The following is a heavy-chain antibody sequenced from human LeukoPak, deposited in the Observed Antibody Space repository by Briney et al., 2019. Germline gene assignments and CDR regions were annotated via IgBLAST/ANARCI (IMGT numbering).Heavy chain of an antibody. CDR1: GLTFRNYW. CDR3: ARGLGKGSSDY. V-gene: IGHV3-7*03. J-gene: IGHJ4*02. D-gene: IGHD6-6*01. CDR2: IKQDGSQV. Sequence: GGSLRLSCIASGLTFRNYWMTWVRQAPEKGLECVANIKQDGSQVYYADSVRGRFTISRDNARNSVFLQMNSLTADDTAVYYCARGLGKGSSDYWGQGTLVTVSS.